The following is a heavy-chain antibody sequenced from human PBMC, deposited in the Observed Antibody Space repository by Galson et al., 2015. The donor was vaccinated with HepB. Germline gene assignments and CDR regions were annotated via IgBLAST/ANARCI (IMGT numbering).Heavy chain of an antibody. J-gene: IGHJ4*02. CDR1: GGSFSGYY. V-gene: IGHV4-34*01. CDR2: INHSGST. CDR3: ARVRAAGPYFDY. D-gene: IGHD6-13*01. Sequence: ETLSLTCAVYGGSFSGYYWSWIRQPPGKGLEWIGEINHSGSTNYNPSLKSRVTISVDTSKNQFSLKLSSVTAADTAVYYCARVRAAGPYFDYWGQGTLVTVSS.